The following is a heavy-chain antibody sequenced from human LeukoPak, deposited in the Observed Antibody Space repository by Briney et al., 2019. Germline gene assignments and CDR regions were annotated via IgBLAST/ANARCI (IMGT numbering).Heavy chain of an antibody. CDR1: GFAFSSYS. D-gene: IGHD3-3*01. CDR3: ARDPQRFLEWLSYFDY. J-gene: IGHJ4*02. V-gene: IGHV3-21*01. CDR2: ISSSSSYI. Sequence: PGGSLRLSCAASGFAFSSYSMNWVRQAPGKGLEWVSSISSSSSYIYYADSVKGRFTISRDNAKNSLYLQMNSLRAEDTAVYYCARDPQRFLEWLSYFDYWGQGTLVTVSS.